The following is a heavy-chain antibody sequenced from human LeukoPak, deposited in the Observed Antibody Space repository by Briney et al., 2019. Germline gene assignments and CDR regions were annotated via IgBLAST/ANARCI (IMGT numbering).Heavy chain of an antibody. D-gene: IGHD6-19*01. CDR3: ARERLDGNWIDP. CDR2: ISSDGSST. Sequence: AGGSLRLSCAASGFSFSYNAMHWVRQAPGQGLEYVAAISSDGSSTYYANSVKGRFTISRDNSKNTLYLQMGSLRDEDMAVYYCARERLDGNWIDPWGQGTLVIVSS. CDR1: GFSFSYNA. J-gene: IGHJ5*02. V-gene: IGHV3-64*01.